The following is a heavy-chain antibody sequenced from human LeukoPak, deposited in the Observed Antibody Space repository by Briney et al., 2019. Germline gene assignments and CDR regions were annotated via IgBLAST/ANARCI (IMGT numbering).Heavy chain of an antibody. Sequence: SGGSLRLSCAASGFTFSSYAMSWVRQAPGKGLEWVSVISGSGGSTYYADSVKGRFTISRDNSTNTLHLQMNSLRAEDTAVYYCAKDPATWTDYWGQGTLVTVSS. D-gene: IGHD5-12*01. V-gene: IGHV3-23*01. CDR2: ISGSGGST. CDR1: GFTFSSYA. J-gene: IGHJ4*02. CDR3: AKDPATWTDY.